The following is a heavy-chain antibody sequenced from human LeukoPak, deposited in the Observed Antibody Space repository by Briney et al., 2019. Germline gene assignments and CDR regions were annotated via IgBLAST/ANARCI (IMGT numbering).Heavy chain of an antibody. CDR2: INPNSGGT. CDR3: ARVILRYFDWPTPYYFDY. J-gene: IGHJ4*02. Sequence: ASVKVSCKASGYTFTGYYMHWVRQAPGQGLEWMGWINPNSGGTNYAQKFQGRVTMTRDTSISTAYMEPSRLRSDDTAVYYCARVILRYFDWPTPYYFDYWGQGTLVTVSS. D-gene: IGHD3-9*01. V-gene: IGHV1-2*02. CDR1: GYTFTGYY.